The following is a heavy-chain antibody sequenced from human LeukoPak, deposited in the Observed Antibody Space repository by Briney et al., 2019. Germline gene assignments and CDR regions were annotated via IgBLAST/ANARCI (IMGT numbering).Heavy chain of an antibody. V-gene: IGHV1-2*02. CDR1: GYTFTGYY. CDR3: ARGMVRGVIITYFDY. Sequence: GPSVTVSSTASGYTFTGYYMRWVRHAPRQGSGWRGWINPISGGTNYAQQSQGRVTMTRDTSISTAYIELSRLRTDDTAVYYYARGMVRGVIITYFDYWDQGTLVTVSS. D-gene: IGHD3-10*01. J-gene: IGHJ4*02. CDR2: INPISGGT.